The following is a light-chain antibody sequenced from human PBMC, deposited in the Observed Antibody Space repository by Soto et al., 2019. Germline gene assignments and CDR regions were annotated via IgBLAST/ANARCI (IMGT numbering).Light chain of an antibody. J-gene: IGLJ1*01. CDR3: VSFAAGTYV. Sequence: QSALTQPPSASGSPGQSVTISCTGTSSDVGAYIFVSWYQQHPGKAPKLMVYDVNRRPPGVPDRFFGSKSGNTASLTVSGLQAEDGADYSGVSFAAGTYVFGTGTKLTVL. CDR2: DVN. V-gene: IGLV2-8*01. CDR1: SSDVGAYIF.